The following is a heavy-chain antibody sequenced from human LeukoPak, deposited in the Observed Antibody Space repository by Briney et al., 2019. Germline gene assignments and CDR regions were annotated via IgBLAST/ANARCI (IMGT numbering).Heavy chain of an antibody. Sequence: SETLSLTCTVSGGSVSSGSYYWSWIRQPPGKGLEWIVYIYYSGSTNYNPSLKSRVTISVDTSKNQFSLKLSSVTAADTAVYYCARSPKYYYDSSGYFGDYWGQGTLVTVSS. CDR3: ARSPKYYYDSSGYFGDY. V-gene: IGHV4-61*01. J-gene: IGHJ4*02. CDR2: IYYSGST. CDR1: GGSVSSGSYY. D-gene: IGHD3-22*01.